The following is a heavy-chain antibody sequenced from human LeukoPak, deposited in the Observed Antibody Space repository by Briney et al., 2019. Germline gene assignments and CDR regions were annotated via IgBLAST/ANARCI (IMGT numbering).Heavy chain of an antibody. D-gene: IGHD2-2*02. Sequence: GRSLRLSCAASGFTFDDYGMHWVRQAPGKGLEWVSAISWNSGVTDYADSVKGRFTISRDNAKNSLYLQMNSPRAEDMALYYCGKAGCSSTTCYINSWGQGTLVTVSS. J-gene: IGHJ4*02. CDR3: GKAGCSSTTCYINS. V-gene: IGHV3-9*03. CDR2: ISWNSGVT. CDR1: GFTFDDYG.